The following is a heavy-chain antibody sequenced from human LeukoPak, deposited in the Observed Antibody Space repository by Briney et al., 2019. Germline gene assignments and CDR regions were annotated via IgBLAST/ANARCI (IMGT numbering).Heavy chain of an antibody. CDR1: SASISTYY. J-gene: IGHJ4*02. CDR2: IYYSGST. CDR3: ARGSGYVYY. V-gene: IGHV4-59*07. Sequence: SDTLSPTCPVSSASISTYYWSWIRQPPGKGLEWLGPIYYSGSTNYNPSLKSRVTISLDTSKNQFSLKLSSVTAADTAVYFCARGSGYVYYWGQGTLVTASS. D-gene: IGHD5-12*01.